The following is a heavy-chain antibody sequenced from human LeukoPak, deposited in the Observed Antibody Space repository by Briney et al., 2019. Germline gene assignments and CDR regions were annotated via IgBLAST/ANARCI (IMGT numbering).Heavy chain of an antibody. J-gene: IGHJ5*02. CDR2: ISHRGST. V-gene: IGHV4-59*01. Sequence: SETLSLTCTVSGGSISSYYWSWIRQPPGKTLEWIGYISHRGSTKYNLSLKSRVTMSVDTSKNQFSLKLSSVIAADTAMYYCARGFEGVAGWFDPWGQGTVVTVSS. D-gene: IGHD3-16*01. CDR3: ARGFEGVAGWFDP. CDR1: GGSISSYY.